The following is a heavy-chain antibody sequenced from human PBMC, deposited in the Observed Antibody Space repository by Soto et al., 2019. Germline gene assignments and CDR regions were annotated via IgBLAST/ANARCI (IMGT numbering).Heavy chain of an antibody. CDR2: IYYSGIT. J-gene: IGHJ4*02. Sequence: SETLSLTCTVSGGSVSSGIYYWSWIRHPPGKGLEWIGYIYYSGITNYNPSLKSRVTISVDTSKNQFSLKLSSVTAADTAVYYCARLYYDYVWGSYRPQYFDYWGQGTLVTVSS. CDR1: GGSVSSGIYY. D-gene: IGHD3-16*02. V-gene: IGHV4-61*01. CDR3: ARLYYDYVWGSYRPQYFDY.